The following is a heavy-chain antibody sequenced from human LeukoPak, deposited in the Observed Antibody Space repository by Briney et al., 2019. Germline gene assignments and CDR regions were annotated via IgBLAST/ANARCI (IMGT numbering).Heavy chain of an antibody. V-gene: IGHV3-23*01. CDR2: ISGSGANT. J-gene: IGHJ3*02. D-gene: IGHD1-26*01. CDR3: TKDHKYSGGPRAFDI. CDR1: GFTFNNYA. Sequence: GGSLRLSCAASGFTFNNYAMSWVRQAPGKGLEWVSGISGSGANTNYADSVKGRFTISRDNSKNTLYLQMNSLRAEDTAVYYCTKDHKYSGGPRAFDIWGQGTMVTVSS.